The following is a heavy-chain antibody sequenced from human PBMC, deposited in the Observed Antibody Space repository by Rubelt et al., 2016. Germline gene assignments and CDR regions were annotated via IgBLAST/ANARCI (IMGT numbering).Heavy chain of an antibody. CDR2: ISYDGRSE. D-gene: IGHD1-26*01. Sequence: VQPGGSLRLSCAASGFTFSNYAMHWVRQAPGKGLEWVAVISYDGRSEYYADSVTGRFTISRDNSQNTLYLQMNSLRADDTAVYYCARAEQEYNWFDPWGQGTLVTVSS. CDR3: ARAEQEYNWFDP. V-gene: IGHV3-30*14. J-gene: IGHJ5*02. CDR1: GFTFSNYA.